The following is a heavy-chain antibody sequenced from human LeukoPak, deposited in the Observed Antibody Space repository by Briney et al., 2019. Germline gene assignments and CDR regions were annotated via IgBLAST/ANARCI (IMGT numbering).Heavy chain of an antibody. J-gene: IGHJ4*02. Sequence: PGGSLRLSCAASGFTFSSYEMNWVRQAPGKGLEWVSYISSSGSTIYYADSVKGRFTISRDNAKNSLYLQMNSLRAEDTAVYYCARGGYDLSGGYYFDYWGQGTLVTVSS. V-gene: IGHV3-48*03. CDR1: GFTFSSYE. CDR3: ARGGYDLSGGYYFDY. D-gene: IGHD5-12*01. CDR2: ISSSGSTI.